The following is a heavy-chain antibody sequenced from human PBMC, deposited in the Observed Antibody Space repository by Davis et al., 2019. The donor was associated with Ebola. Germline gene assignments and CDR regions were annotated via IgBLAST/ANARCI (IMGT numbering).Heavy chain of an antibody. CDR1: GFTFSSYW. J-gene: IGHJ3*01. CDR2: IKQDGSEK. V-gene: IGHV3-7*03. Sequence: GESLKISCAPSGFTFSSYWMTWVRQAPGKGLEWVANIKQDGSEKYYVDSVKGRFTISRDNAKNSLYLQMNSLRAEDTAVYYCAKDTSNVWFDVWGQGTMVTVSS. D-gene: IGHD6-19*01. CDR3: AKDTSNVWFDV.